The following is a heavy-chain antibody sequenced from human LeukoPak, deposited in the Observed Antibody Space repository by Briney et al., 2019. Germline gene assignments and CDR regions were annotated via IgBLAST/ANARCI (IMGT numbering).Heavy chain of an antibody. D-gene: IGHD6-13*01. CDR3: AKAWAAAGTFAS. V-gene: IGHV3-30-3*01. CDR2: ISYDGSNK. J-gene: IGHJ4*02. Sequence: GGSLRLSCAASGFTFSTYAMHWVRQAPGKGLEWVAVISYDGSNKYYADSVKGRFTISRDNSKNMLYLQMNSLRAEDTAVYYCAKAWAAAGTFASWGQGTLVTVSS. CDR1: GFTFSTYA.